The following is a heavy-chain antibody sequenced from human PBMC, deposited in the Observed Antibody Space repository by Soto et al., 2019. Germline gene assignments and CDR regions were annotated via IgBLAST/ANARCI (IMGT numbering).Heavy chain of an antibody. D-gene: IGHD2-2*01. CDR2: IFSSDSSA. CDR1: GFTFSSYS. CDR3: GTWRGSSWFDY. Sequence: GESLKISCQAPGFTFSSYSLGWVRHMPGKGLQWMGNIFSSDSSAKYSPSFVGQVTISVDRSINTAYLQWSSLKASDTAIYYCGTWRGSSWFDYWGPGTLVTVSS. J-gene: IGHJ4*02. V-gene: IGHV5-51*01.